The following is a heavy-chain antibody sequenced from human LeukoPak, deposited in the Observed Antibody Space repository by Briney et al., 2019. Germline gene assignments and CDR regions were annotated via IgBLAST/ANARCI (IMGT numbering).Heavy chain of an antibody. CDR2: INTNTGNP. Sequence: VASVKVSCKASGYTFTSYAMNWVRQAPGQGLEWMGWINTNTGNPTYAQGFTGRFVFSLDTSVSTAYLQISSLKAEDTAVYYCAREGAVAGTHPFGYWGQGTLVTVSS. J-gene: IGHJ4*02. CDR1: GYTFTSYA. V-gene: IGHV7-4-1*02. CDR3: AREGAVAGTHPFGY. D-gene: IGHD6-19*01.